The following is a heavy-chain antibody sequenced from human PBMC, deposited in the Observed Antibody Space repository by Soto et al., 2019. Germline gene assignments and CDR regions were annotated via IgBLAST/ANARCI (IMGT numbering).Heavy chain of an antibody. D-gene: IGHD3-16*01. Sequence: PSETLSLTCAVSGGSISSGAYSWSWIRQPPGKGLEWIGYIYHSGSTYYNPSLKSRVTISVDRSKNQFSLKLSSVTAADTAVYYCARHWALGPPPDYWGQGTLVTVSS. CDR2: IYHSGST. CDR3: ARHWALGPPPDY. V-gene: IGHV4-30-2*01. CDR1: GGSISSGAYS. J-gene: IGHJ4*02.